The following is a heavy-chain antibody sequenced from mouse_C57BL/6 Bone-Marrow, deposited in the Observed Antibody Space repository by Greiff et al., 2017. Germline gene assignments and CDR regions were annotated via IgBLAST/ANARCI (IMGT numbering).Heavy chain of an antibody. Sequence: QVQLQQPGAELVRPGTSVKLSCKASGYTFTSYWMHWVKQRPGQGLEWIGVIDPSDSYTNYNQKFKGKATLTVAPSSSTAYMQLSSLTSEDSAVYYCARDYDYDDYYAMDYWGQGTSVTVSS. V-gene: IGHV1-59*01. CDR1: GYTFTSYW. CDR2: IDPSDSYT. J-gene: IGHJ4*01. CDR3: ARDYDYDDYYAMDY. D-gene: IGHD2-4*01.